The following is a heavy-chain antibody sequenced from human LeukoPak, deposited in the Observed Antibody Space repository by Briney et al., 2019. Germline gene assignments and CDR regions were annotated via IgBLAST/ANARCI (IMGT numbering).Heavy chain of an antibody. V-gene: IGHV3-23*01. Sequence: GGSLRLSCAASGFTFSSYAMSWVRQAPGKGLGWVSAISGSGGSTYYADSVKGRFTISRDNSKNTLYLQMNSLRAEDTAVYYCAKDGIAATFFDYWGQGTLVTVSS. J-gene: IGHJ4*02. D-gene: IGHD6-13*01. CDR3: AKDGIAATFFDY. CDR1: GFTFSSYA. CDR2: ISGSGGST.